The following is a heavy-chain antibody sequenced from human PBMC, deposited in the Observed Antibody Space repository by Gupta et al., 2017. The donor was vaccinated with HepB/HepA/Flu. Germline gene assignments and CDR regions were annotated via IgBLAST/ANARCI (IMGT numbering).Heavy chain of an antibody. J-gene: IGHJ4*02. Sequence: QVQMQESGPGLVKPSETLSLTCSVSGDSIINSYWNWIRQPPGGGLEWIGYIYYTGSTSYNPSRKSRVTMEADTSKNQFSLKLNFVRDGDTAVYYCAREGNGNEGGVNLDYWGQGTLVTVS. D-gene: IGHD1-1*01. CDR1: GDSIINSY. CDR2: IYYTGST. V-gene: IGHV4-59*01. CDR3: AREGNGNEGGVNLDY.